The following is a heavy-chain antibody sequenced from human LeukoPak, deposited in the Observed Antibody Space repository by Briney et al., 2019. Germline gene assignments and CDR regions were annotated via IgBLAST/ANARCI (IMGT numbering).Heavy chain of an antibody. D-gene: IGHD3/OR15-3a*01. J-gene: IGHJ6*02. CDR1: GGSFDSKY. CDR3: AKVRGLYYYYGMDV. CDR2: IYTSGST. Sequence: SETLSLTCSVSGGSFDSKYWSWIRQPPGKGLEWIGYIYTSGSTNFNPSLRSRVAMSIDTSKNQFSLKVYSVTAADTAVYYCAKVRGLYYYYGMDVWGQGTTVTVSS. V-gene: IGHV4-4*09.